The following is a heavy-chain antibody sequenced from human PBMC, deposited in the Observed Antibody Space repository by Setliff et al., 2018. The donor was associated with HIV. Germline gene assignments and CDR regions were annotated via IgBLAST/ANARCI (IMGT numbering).Heavy chain of an antibody. Sequence: SETLSLTCTVSGGSISSGNYFWNWIRQPAGKGLEWIGRIYTSGSTHYNPSLESRVTISVDTSKNQFSLKLSSVTAADTAVYYCARQYMVRGVIITLYFDYWGQGTLVTVSS. J-gene: IGHJ4*02. CDR2: IYTSGST. D-gene: IGHD3-10*01. CDR3: ARQYMVRGVIITLYFDY. V-gene: IGHV4-61*02. CDR1: GGSISSGNYF.